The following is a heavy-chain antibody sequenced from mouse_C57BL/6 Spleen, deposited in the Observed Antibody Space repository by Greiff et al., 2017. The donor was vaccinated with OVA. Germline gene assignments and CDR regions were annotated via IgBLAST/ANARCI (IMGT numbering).Heavy chain of an antibody. J-gene: IGHJ2*01. CDR1: GFTFSSYG. CDR3: ARRFITTVVATGDY. Sequence: EVQRVESGGDLVKPGGSLKLSCAASGFTFSSYGMSWVRQTPDKRLEWVATISSGGSYTYYPDSVKGRFTISRDNAKNTLYLQMSSLKSEDTAMYYCARRFITTVVATGDYWGQGTTLTVSS. CDR2: ISSGGSYT. D-gene: IGHD1-1*01. V-gene: IGHV5-6*01.